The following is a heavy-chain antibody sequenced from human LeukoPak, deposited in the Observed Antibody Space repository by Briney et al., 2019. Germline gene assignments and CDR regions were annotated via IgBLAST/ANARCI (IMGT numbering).Heavy chain of an antibody. CDR3: GRGRLGSYYYGSRNYPNHYYYGMDV. D-gene: IGHD3-10*01. CDR2: INHGGST. J-gene: IGHJ6*02. Sequence: SETLSLTCAVFGGSFSGHYCSWIRQPPGKGLEWIGEINHGGSTNYNPSLKSRVTMSVDTSKNQFSLKLSSVTAADTAVYYCGRGRLGSYYYGSRNYPNHYYYGMDVWGQGTTVSVSS. CDR1: GGSFSGHY. V-gene: IGHV4-34*01.